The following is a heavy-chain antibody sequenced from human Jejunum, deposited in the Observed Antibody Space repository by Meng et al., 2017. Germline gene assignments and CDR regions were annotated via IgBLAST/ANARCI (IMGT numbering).Heavy chain of an antibody. V-gene: IGHV3-74*01. CDR3: GRDLGGFYGV. J-gene: IGHJ4*02. Sequence: EVQLVESGGGLVQPGGSLRLSCAACGFTFSRYWFHWVRQVPGKGLVWVSRIDTGGGTTNYADSVRGRFTIYRDNAESTLYLQMNSLTAEDTGVYYCGRDLGGFYGVWGRGALVTVSS. CDR1: GFTFSRYW. CDR2: IDTGGGTT. D-gene: IGHD2/OR15-2a*01.